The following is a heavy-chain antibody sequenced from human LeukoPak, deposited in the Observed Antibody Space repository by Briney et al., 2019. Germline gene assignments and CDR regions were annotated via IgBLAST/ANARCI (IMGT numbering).Heavy chain of an antibody. D-gene: IGHD3-16*02. V-gene: IGHV3-53*01. Sequence: PGGSLRLSCAASGFTVISNLMTWVRQSPGGGLEWLSSIYSGGATYYADSVKGRFTISRDYSNNSVSLQMTNLRVEDTAIYYCARGAYRISWPGIDYWGQGTLVTVSS. CDR1: GFTVISNL. CDR3: ARGAYRISWPGIDY. CDR2: IYSGGAT. J-gene: IGHJ4*02.